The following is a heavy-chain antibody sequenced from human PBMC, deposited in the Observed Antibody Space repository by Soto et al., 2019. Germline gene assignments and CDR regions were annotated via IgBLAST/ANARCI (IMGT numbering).Heavy chain of an antibody. J-gene: IGHJ4*02. CDR2: IYYTGST. V-gene: IGHV4-39*01. CDR1: GGSISSSDYW. CDR3: ARQIGRGSWSLDH. D-gene: IGHD6-13*01. Sequence: QLQLQESGPGLVKPAETLSLTCTVSGGSISSSDYWWGWIRQPPGKGLEWIGSIYYTGSTYYNPSLKSRVIISVDTSKNQFSLGLSSVTAADTAVYYCARQIGRGSWSLDHWGQGTLVTVSS.